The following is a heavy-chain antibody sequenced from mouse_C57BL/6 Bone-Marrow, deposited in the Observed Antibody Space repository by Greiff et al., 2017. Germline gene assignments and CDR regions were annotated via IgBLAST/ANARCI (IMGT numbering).Heavy chain of an antibody. V-gene: IGHV1-63*01. CDR1: GYTFTNYW. D-gene: IGHD2-1*01. CDR3: ARTFYYGNVAGFAY. CDR2: IYPGGGYT. Sequence: VQLQQSGAELVRPGTSVKMSCKASGYTFTNYWIGWAKQRPGHGLEWIGAIYPGGGYTNYNETFKGKATLTADKSSSTAYMQFSRLTSEDSAIDYCARTFYYGNVAGFAYWGQGTLVTVSA. J-gene: IGHJ3*01.